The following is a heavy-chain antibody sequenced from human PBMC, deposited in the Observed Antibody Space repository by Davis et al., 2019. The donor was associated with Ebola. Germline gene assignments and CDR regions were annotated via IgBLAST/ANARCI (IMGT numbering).Heavy chain of an antibody. CDR1: GYTFTGYY. J-gene: IGHJ6*02. CDR3: AREGYCSSTSCLYYYYYYGMDV. Sequence: ASVKVSCKASGYTFTGYYMHWVRQAPGQGLEWMGGIIPIFGTANYAQKLQGRVTMTTDTSTSTAYMELRSLRSDDTAVYYCAREGYCSSTSCLYYYYYYGMDVWGQGTTVTVSS. D-gene: IGHD2-2*01. CDR2: IIPIFGTA. V-gene: IGHV1-18*04.